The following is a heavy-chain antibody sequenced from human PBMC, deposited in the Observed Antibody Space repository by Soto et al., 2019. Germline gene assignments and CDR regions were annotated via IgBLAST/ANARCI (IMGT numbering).Heavy chain of an antibody. V-gene: IGHV3-74*01. CDR3: ARVVKYSGSYYVYNWFDP. CDR1: GFTFSSYW. J-gene: IGHJ5*02. CDR2: INSDGSST. Sequence: GGSLRLSCAASGFTFSSYWMHWVRQAPGKGLVWVSRINSDGSSTSYADSVKGRFTISRDNAKNTLYLQMNSLRAEDTAVYYCARVVKYSGSYYVYNWFDPWGQGTLVTVSS. D-gene: IGHD1-26*01.